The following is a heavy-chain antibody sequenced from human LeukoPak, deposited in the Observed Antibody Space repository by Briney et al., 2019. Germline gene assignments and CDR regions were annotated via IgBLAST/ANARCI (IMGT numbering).Heavy chain of an antibody. Sequence: GGSLRLSCAASGFTVSDNYMTWIRQAPGKGLEWISVIYSGGSTYYADSVKGRFTISRDSAKNSLYLQMNSLRAEDTAVYYCARGRTYYYDSSGYPFDYWGQGTLVTVSS. D-gene: IGHD3-22*01. CDR3: ARGRTYYYDSSGYPFDY. J-gene: IGHJ4*02. CDR1: GFTVSDNY. V-gene: IGHV3-53*01. CDR2: IYSGGST.